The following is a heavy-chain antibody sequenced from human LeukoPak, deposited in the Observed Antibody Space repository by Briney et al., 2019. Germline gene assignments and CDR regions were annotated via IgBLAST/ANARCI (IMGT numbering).Heavy chain of an antibody. CDR2: LYTTGSA. J-gene: IGHJ4*02. D-gene: IGHD3-3*01. V-gene: IGHV4-4*07. CDR1: GGSICGYN. CDR3: TGGFFAWTYFGY. Sequence: ASENLSFTSTGSGGSICGYNWSWIRQRPGKGWEGSGRLYTTGSANYNPSLRSGAITTVDPTKTEYFLKRSSGTAEATAVYYCTGGFFAWTYFGYWGQGTLVTVSS.